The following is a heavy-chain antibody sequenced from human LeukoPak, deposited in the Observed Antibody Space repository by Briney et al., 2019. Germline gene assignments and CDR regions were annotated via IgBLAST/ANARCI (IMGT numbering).Heavy chain of an antibody. CDR1: GFTFSTYT. Sequence: GGSLRPSCAASGFTFSTYTMHWVRQAPGKGLEWVALIRHDGGDKFYADSVKGRFTVSRDNSKNTLYLQMSSLRAEDTAVYFCAREENWNYALTWGRGTLVTVSS. CDR3: AREENWNYALT. J-gene: IGHJ4*02. D-gene: IGHD1-7*01. CDR2: IRHDGGDK. V-gene: IGHV3-33*01.